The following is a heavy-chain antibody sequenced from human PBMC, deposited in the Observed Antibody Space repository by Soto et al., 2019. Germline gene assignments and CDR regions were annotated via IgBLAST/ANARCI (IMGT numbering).Heavy chain of an antibody. CDR1: GYTFTHYY. Sequence: QVQLVHSGAEVKKPGASVKVSCKTSGYTFTHYYMHWVRLAPGQGIEWMGVINPGGGYTTYAQKFQGRVTMNRDTSTSTVYVELSSLKTESTAVYYCGREYFGSRGSPPGDGGKGTLVTVSS. CDR2: INPGGGYT. V-gene: IGHV1-46*01. J-gene: IGHJ4*02. CDR3: GREYFGSRGSPPGD. D-gene: IGHD2-2*01.